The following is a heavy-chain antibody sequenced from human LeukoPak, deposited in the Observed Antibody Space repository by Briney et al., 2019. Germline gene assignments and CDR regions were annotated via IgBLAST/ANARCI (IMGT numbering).Heavy chain of an antibody. CDR1: GFTFSHYN. CDR2: ITSSSSHI. V-gene: IGHV3-21*01. Sequence: PGGSLRLSCAASGFTFSHYNIDWVRQAPGKGLERVASITSSSSHIYYADSVKGRFTISRDNAKNALYLQMNSLRAEDTAIYYCARVMMGATVTTFHYYCMDVWGGGTTVTVSS. J-gene: IGHJ6*03. D-gene: IGHD4-11*01. CDR3: ARVMMGATVTTFHYYCMDV.